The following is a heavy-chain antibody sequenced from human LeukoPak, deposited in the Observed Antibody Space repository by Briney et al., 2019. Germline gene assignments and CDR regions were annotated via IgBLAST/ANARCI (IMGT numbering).Heavy chain of an antibody. CDR2: INPNSGGT. V-gene: IGHV1-2*02. D-gene: IGHD2-2*01. CDR3: ARDRQIVVVPAAMVDY. J-gene: IGHJ4*02. CDR1: GYTFTGYY. Sequence: GASVKVSCKASGYTFTGYYMHWVRQAPGQGLEWMGWINPNSGGTNYAQKFQGRVTLTRDTSISTAYMALSRLRSDDTAVYYCARDRQIVVVPAAMVDYWGQGTLVTVSS.